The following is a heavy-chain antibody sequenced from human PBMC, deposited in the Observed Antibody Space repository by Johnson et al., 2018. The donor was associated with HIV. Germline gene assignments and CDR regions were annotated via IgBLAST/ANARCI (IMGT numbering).Heavy chain of an antibody. Sequence: VQLVESGGDLVQPGGSLRLSCIGSGFTFSHNWMSWVRQAPGKGPEWVANINHDVSAIHYVDSVKGRFTISRDNAKRSLFLQMNSLRVEDTAVYYCARGSSSWYGVFDAFDIWGQGTMVTVSS. J-gene: IGHJ3*02. CDR2: INHDVSAI. V-gene: IGHV3-7*01. CDR3: ARGSSSWYGVFDAFDI. CDR1: GFTFSHNW. D-gene: IGHD6-13*01.